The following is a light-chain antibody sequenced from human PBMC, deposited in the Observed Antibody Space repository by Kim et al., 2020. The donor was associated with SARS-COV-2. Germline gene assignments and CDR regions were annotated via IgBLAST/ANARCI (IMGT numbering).Light chain of an antibody. CDR1: SLRNYY. J-gene: IGLJ1*01. CDR3: NSRDSSGNHLGV. CDR2: GKN. Sequence: SSELTQDPAVSVALGQTVRITCQGDSLRNYYANWYQQKPGQAPVLVIYGKNNRPSGIPDRFSGSSSGNTASMTITGAQAEDEADYYCNSRDSSGNHLGVFGTGTKVTV. V-gene: IGLV3-19*01.